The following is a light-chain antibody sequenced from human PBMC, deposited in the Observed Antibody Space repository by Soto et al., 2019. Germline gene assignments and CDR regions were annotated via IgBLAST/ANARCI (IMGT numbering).Light chain of an antibody. J-gene: IGKJ5*01. CDR2: GAS. Sequence: EIVRTQSPATLSVSPGERATLSCRASQNVNSNIAWYQQKPGQAPRLLIYGASTRATGIPARFSGSGSGTDFSLTITSLQSEEFAVYYCHQYKNWPPITFGPGTRLKIK. CDR3: HQYKNWPPIT. CDR1: QNVNSN. V-gene: IGKV3-15*01.